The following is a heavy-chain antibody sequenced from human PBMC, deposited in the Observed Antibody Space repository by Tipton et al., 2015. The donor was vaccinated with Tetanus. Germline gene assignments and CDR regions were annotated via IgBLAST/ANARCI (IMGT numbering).Heavy chain of an antibody. V-gene: IGHV4-34*08. CDR3: AKSDGAQTSGWYPSLYFDF. CDR1: GGTFNNYF. J-gene: IGHJ4*02. D-gene: IGHD6-19*01. CDR2: INYDGST. Sequence: LRLSCAVYGGTFNNYFWTWIRQPPGKGLEWIGEINYDGSTNYSPSLKSRVTLSLDTTKKQVSLKLSSVTAADTAVYFCAKSDGAQTSGWYPSLYFDFWGQGTLVTVSS.